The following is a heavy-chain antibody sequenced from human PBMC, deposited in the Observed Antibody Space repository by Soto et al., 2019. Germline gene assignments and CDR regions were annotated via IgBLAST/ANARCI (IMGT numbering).Heavy chain of an antibody. Sequence: ASLKVSCKASGYTFTTYGMSWVRQTPGQGLEYMGWVLGDGIGATYVRKFQDKFTMTTDTSTSTVYMELRSLTSDDTAIYYCVRDLNGDFYYWGQGTVVTVSS. V-gene: IGHV1-18*01. CDR1: GYTFTTYG. J-gene: IGHJ4*02. CDR3: VRDLNGDFYY. CDR2: VLGDGIGA.